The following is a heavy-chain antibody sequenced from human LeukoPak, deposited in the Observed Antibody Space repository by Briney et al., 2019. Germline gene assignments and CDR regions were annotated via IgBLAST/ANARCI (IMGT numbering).Heavy chain of an antibody. V-gene: IGHV4-30-4*07. J-gene: IGHJ4*02. Sequence: SETLSLTCAVSGGSISSGGYSWSWIRQPPGKGLEWIGYIYYSGSTYYNPSLKSRVTISVDTSKNQFSLKLSSVTAADTAVYYCARATYDSSGYYHNPLDYWGQGTLVTVSS. D-gene: IGHD3-22*01. CDR3: ARATYDSSGYYHNPLDY. CDR2: IYYSGST. CDR1: GGSISSGGYS.